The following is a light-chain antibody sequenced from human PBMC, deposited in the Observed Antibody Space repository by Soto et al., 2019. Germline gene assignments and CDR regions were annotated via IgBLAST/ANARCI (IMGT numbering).Light chain of an antibody. V-gene: IGLV2-14*01. CDR1: SSDVGGYNY. CDR3: TSYTSRRTPL. J-gene: IGLJ1*01. CDR2: EVS. Sequence: QSVLTQPASVSGSPGQSITISCTGTSSDVGGYNYVSWYQHHPGKAPKLMIYEVSNRPSGVANRFSGSKSGNTASLTISGLQAEDEANYYCTSYTSRRTPLFGTGTKLTVL.